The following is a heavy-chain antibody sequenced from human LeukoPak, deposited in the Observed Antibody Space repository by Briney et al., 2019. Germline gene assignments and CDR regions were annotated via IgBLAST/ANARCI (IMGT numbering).Heavy chain of an antibody. CDR2: INPNSGGT. Sequence: GESLKISCKGSGYSFTSYWISWVRQAPGQGLEWMGRINPNSGGTNYAQKFQGRVTMTRDTSISTAYMELSRLRSDDTAVYYCARGWVVPAAILREDYYYYGMDVWGQGTTVTVSS. CDR3: ARGWVVPAAILREDYYYYGMDV. CDR1: GYSFTSYW. D-gene: IGHD2-2*02. J-gene: IGHJ6*02. V-gene: IGHV1-2*06.